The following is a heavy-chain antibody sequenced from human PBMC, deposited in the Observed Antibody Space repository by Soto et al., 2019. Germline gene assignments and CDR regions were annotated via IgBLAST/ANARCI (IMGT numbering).Heavy chain of an antibody. Sequence: GGSLRLSCAASGFTFTSYGMHWVRQAPGKGLEWVAVIWYDGSNKYYAEFVMGRFNISRDNSKNTLLLQMNSLRAEETVVYYWAREEPEWLRENYYFDYWGQGTLVTVSS. J-gene: IGHJ4*02. D-gene: IGHD5-12*01. CDR3: AREEPEWLRENYYFDY. CDR2: IWYDGSNK. V-gene: IGHV3-33*01. CDR1: GFTFTSYG.